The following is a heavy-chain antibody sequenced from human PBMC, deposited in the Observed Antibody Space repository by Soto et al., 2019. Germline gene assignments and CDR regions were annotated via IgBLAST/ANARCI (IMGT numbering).Heavy chain of an antibody. V-gene: IGHV4-31*02. J-gene: IGHJ3*02. D-gene: IGHD1-1*01. CDR1: GGSISSGGYY. CDR3: ARDVDNVDAFDI. Sequence: SETLSLTCTVSGGSISSGGYYWSWIRQHPGKGLEWIGYIYYSGSTYYNPSLKSRVTISVDTSKNQFSLKLSSVTAADTAVYYCARDVDNVDAFDIWGQGTMVTVSS. CDR2: IYYSGST.